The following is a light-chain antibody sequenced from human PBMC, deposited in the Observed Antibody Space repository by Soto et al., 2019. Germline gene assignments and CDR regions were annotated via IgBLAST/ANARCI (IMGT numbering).Light chain of an antibody. V-gene: IGLV1-40*01. CDR3: LSFDSSLSVV. Sequence: QSVVTQPPSVSGAPGQRVTISCTGSSSNIGAGYDVHWYQQLPGRAPKLLIYGNTNRPSVVPDRFSGSKSASSASLASTGLQAEDEAYYYCLSFDSSLSVVFGGGTKLTVL. CDR2: GNT. J-gene: IGLJ2*01. CDR1: SSNIGAGYD.